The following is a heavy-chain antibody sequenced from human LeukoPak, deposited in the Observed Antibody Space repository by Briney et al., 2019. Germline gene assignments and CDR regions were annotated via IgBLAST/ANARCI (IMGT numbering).Heavy chain of an antibody. CDR2: IIPIFGTA. D-gene: IGHD3-10*01. J-gene: IGHJ6*04. CDR3: ARGVFYYGSGSYLDV. CDR1: GYTFTSYG. Sequence: SVKVSCKASGYTFTSYGISWVRQAPGQGLEWMGGIIPIFGTANYAQKFQGRVTITADESTSTAYMELSSLRSEDTAVYYCARGVFYYGSGSYLDVWGKGATVTISS. V-gene: IGHV1-69*13.